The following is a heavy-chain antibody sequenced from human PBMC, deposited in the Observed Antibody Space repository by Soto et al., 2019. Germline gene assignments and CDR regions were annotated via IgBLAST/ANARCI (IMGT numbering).Heavy chain of an antibody. J-gene: IGHJ4*02. V-gene: IGHV3-23*01. CDR1: GFTFSTNA. Sequence: EVQLLESGGGLVQPRGSLRLSCAASGFTFSTNAMNWVRQAPGKGLEWVSGISGSGDSTYYADSVKGRFTVSRDNSKNTLYLQMNSLRAEDTAVFYCAKERSSGWSLDYWGQGTLVTVSS. CDR3: AKERSSGWSLDY. CDR2: ISGSGDST. D-gene: IGHD6-19*01.